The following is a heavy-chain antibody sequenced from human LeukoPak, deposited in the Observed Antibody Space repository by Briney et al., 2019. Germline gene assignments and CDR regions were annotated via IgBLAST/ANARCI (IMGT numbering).Heavy chain of an antibody. CDR2: IKQDGSEK. V-gene: IGHV3-7*03. Sequence: PGGSLRLSCAVSGFTFSSYWMSWVRQAPGKGLEWVANIKQDGSEKNYVDSVRGRFTISRDNAKNSLYLQMNSLRAEDTAVYYCAKVVIVVVPAEFDYWGQGTLVTVSS. CDR1: GFTFSSYW. J-gene: IGHJ4*02. CDR3: AKVVIVVVPAEFDY. D-gene: IGHD2-2*01.